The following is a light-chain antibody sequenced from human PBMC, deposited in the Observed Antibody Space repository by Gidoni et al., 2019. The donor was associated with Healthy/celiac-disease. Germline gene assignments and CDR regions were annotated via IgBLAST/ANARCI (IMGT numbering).Light chain of an antibody. J-gene: IGLJ2*01. V-gene: IGLV3-21*04. CDR2: YDS. CDR3: QVWDSSSDHVV. Sequence: VAPGKTARITCGGNNIGSKSVHWYQQKPGQAPVLVIYYDSDRPSGIPERFSGSNSGNTATLTISRVEAGDEADYYCQVWDSSSDHVVFGGGTKLTVL. CDR1: NIGSKS.